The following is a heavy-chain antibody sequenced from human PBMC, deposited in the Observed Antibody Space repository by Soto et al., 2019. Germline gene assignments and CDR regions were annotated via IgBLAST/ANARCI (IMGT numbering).Heavy chain of an antibody. Sequence: PSETLSLTCTVSGGSISSGGYYWSWIRQHPGKGLEWIGYIYYSGSTYYNPSLKSRVTISVDTSKNQFSLKLSSVTAADTAVYYCARGHSRLVIPTYDYWGQGTLVTVSS. CDR1: GGSISSGGYY. CDR3: ARGHSRLVIPTYDY. CDR2: IYYSGST. J-gene: IGHJ4*02. V-gene: IGHV4-31*03. D-gene: IGHD3-9*01.